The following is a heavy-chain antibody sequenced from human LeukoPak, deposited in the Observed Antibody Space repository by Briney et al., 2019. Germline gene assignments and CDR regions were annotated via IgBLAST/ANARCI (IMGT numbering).Heavy chain of an antibody. CDR1: GGTFSSYA. CDR2: IIPIFGTA. CDR3: ATLVPAARWFDP. J-gene: IGHJ5*02. Sequence: SVKVSCKASGGTFSSYAISWVRLAPGQGLEWMGGIIPIFGTANYAQKFQGRVTITADESTSTAYMELSSLRSEDTAVYYCATLVPAARWFDPWGQGTLVTVSS. D-gene: IGHD2-2*01. V-gene: IGHV1-69*01.